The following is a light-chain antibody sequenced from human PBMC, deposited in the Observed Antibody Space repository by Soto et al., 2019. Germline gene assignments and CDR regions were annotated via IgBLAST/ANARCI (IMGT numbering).Light chain of an antibody. CDR3: QQRSNWLMYT. V-gene: IGKV3-11*01. CDR2: DAS. CDR1: QSVSSY. Sequence: SPATLSLSPGERATLSCRASQSVSSYLAWYQQKPGQAPRLLIYDASNRATGIPARFSGSGSGTDFTLTISSLEPEDFAVYYSQQRSNWLMYTFGQGTRLEMK. J-gene: IGKJ2*01.